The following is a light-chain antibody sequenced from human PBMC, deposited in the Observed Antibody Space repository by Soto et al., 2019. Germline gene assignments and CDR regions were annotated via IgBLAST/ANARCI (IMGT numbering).Light chain of an antibody. CDR3: QQYYSTPPT. Sequence: DIVMTQSPDSLAVSLGERDTINCKSSQSVLYSSNNKNYLAWYQQKPGQPPKLLIYWASTRESGVPDRFSGSGSGTDFTLTISSLQAEDVAVYYCQQYYSTPPTFGGGTKVDIK. J-gene: IGKJ4*01. V-gene: IGKV4-1*01. CDR1: QSVLYSSNNKNY. CDR2: WAS.